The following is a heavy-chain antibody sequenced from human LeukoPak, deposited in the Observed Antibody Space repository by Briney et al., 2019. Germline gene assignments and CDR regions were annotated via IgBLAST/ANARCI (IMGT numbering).Heavy chain of an antibody. Sequence: GGSLRLSCADSGLTISNNRMSWVRQAPGKGLEWVANIKLDGTEQYYMDSVRGRFTISRDNGKNILYLQMNSLRVEDTAMYYCVAGDGCLCDYWGQGILVTVSS. D-gene: IGHD2-15*01. V-gene: IGHV3-7*01. CDR3: VAGDGCLCDY. CDR2: IKLDGTEQ. J-gene: IGHJ4*02. CDR1: GLTISNNR.